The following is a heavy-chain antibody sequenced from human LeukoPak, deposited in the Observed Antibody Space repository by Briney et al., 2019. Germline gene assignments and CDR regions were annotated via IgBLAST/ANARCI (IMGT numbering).Heavy chain of an antibody. J-gene: IGHJ6*03. Sequence: GGSLRLSCAASGFTFSSYWMSWVRQAPGKGLEWVSSISSSSSYIYYADSVKGRFTISRDNAKNSLYLQMNSLRAEDTAVYYCARVKEQLANGDYYYYMGVWGKGTTVTVSS. CDR1: GFTFSSYW. V-gene: IGHV3-21*01. CDR2: ISSSSSYI. D-gene: IGHD6-13*01. CDR3: ARVKEQLANGDYYYYMGV.